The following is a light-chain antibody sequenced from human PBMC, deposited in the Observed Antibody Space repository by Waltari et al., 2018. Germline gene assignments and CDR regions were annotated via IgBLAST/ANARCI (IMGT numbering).Light chain of an antibody. CDR3: CSYTSSSTWV. CDR1: SGDVGAYNY. Sequence: QSALTQPASVSGSPGQSITISCTGASGDVGAYNYVSWYQQHPGKAPELMIYDVSVRPSGVSNRFSGSKSGNTASLTISGLQAEDEADYYCCSYTSSSTWVFGGGTKLTVL. J-gene: IGLJ3*02. V-gene: IGLV2-14*03. CDR2: DVS.